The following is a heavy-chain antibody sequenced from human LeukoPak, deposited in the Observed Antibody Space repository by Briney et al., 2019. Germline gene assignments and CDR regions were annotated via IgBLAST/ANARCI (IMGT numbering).Heavy chain of an antibody. CDR3: ARILPYYYDSSGYYYAGE. V-gene: IGHV4-34*01. D-gene: IGHD3-22*01. CDR1: GGSFSGYY. Sequence: TSETLSLTCAVYGGSFSGYYWSWIRQPPGKGLEWIGEINHSGSTNYNPSLKSRVTISVDTSKNQFSLKLSSVTAADTAVYYCARILPYYYDSSGYYYAGEWGQGTLVTVSS. CDR2: INHSGST. J-gene: IGHJ4*02.